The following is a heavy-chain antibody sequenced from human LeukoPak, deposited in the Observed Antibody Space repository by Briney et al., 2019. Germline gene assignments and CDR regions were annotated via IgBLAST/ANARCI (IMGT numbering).Heavy chain of an antibody. D-gene: IGHD3-10*01. CDR3: ARVGYFGSGNYNSCYL. V-gene: IGHV3-11*01. CDR2: ISSRCNTI. J-gene: IGHJ3*01. Sequence: PGGSLTLSCSASGFNFSYHYIRWVRPAPPKGPAGVSYISSRCNTIYYQDSVKRRFTISRDNAMHNAKISLYLQMNSLRAEGTAVYFCARVGYFGSGNYNSCYLWGRGTMVTVSS. CDR1: GFNFSYHY.